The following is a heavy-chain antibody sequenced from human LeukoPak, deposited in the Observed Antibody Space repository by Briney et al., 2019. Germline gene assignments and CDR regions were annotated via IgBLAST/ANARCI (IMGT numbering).Heavy chain of an antibody. J-gene: IGHJ4*02. CDR3: ARADYDILTGYYENEYYFDY. D-gene: IGHD3-9*01. V-gene: IGHV4-59*01. Sequence: SETLSLTCTVSGGSISSYYWSWIRQPPGKGLEWIGYIYYSGSTNYNPSLKSRVTISVDTSKNQFSLKLSSVTAADTAVYYCARADYDILTGYYENEYYFDYWSQGTLVTVSS. CDR1: GGSISSYY. CDR2: IYYSGST.